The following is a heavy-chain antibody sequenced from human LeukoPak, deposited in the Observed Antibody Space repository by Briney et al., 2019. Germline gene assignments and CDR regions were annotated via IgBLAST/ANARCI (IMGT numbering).Heavy chain of an antibody. V-gene: IGHV3-30-3*01. CDR3: ARESKYCSGGSCYYDY. Sequence: GGSLRLSCAASGFTFSSYAMHWVRQAPGKGLEWVAVISYDGSNKYYADSVKGRFTISRDNSKNTLYLQVNSLRAEDTAVYYCARESKYCSGGSCYYDYWGQGTLVTVSS. CDR2: ISYDGSNK. J-gene: IGHJ4*02. CDR1: GFTFSSYA. D-gene: IGHD2-15*01.